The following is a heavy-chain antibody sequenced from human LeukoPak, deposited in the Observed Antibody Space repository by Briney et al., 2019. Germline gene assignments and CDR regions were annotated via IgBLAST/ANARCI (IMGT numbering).Heavy chain of an antibody. V-gene: IGHV3-20*04. CDR2: INWNGAST. CDR1: GFTFDDYG. J-gene: IGHJ4*02. CDR3: TTDGVGVEGATYDN. D-gene: IGHD1-26*01. Sequence: PGGSLRLSCAASGFTFDDYGMSWVRQAPGKGLEWVSGINWNGASTGYADSVKGRFTISRDNAKNSLYLQMNSLRAEDTAVYYCTTDGVGVEGATYDNWGQGTLVSVSS.